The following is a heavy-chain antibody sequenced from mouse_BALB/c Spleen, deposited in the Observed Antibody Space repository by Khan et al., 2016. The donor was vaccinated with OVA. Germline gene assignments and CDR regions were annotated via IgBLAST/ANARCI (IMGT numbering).Heavy chain of an antibody. Sequence: QVQLQQSGAELARPGASVKLSCKASGYTFTDYYINWVKQRTGQGLEWIGEISPGSGDIYSNERFKGKATLTADQSSSTAYMQLSSLTSEASAVYFCARRNYFGYTFAYWGQGTLVTVSA. CDR1: GYTFTDYY. CDR2: ISPGSGDI. J-gene: IGHJ3*01. CDR3: ARRNYFGYTFAY. D-gene: IGHD1-2*01. V-gene: IGHV1-77*01.